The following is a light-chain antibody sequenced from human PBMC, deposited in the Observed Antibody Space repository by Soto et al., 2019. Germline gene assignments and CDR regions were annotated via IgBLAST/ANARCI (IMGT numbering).Light chain of an antibody. CDR3: SSYTSSSDGV. V-gene: IGLV2-14*01. J-gene: IGLJ3*02. CDR2: DVI. Sequence: QSALTQPASVSGSPGQSITTSCTGTSSDVGGYDYVSWYQQHPGKAPKLMIFDVINRPSGVSNRFSGSKSGNTASLTISGLQAEDEADYYCSSYTSSSDGVFAGGTKLTVL. CDR1: SSDVGGYDY.